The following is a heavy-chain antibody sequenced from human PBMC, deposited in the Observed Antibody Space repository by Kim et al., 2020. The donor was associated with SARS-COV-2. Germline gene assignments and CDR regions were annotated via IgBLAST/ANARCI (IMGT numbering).Heavy chain of an antibody. CDR1: GGSISSYY. CDR3: AREGPITMVRGVATNWFDP. D-gene: IGHD3-10*01. V-gene: IGHV4-59*01. J-gene: IGHJ5*02. CDR2: IYYSGST. Sequence: SETLSLTCTVSGGSISSYYWSWIRQPPGKGLEWIGYIYYSGSTNYNPSLKSRVTISVDTSKNQFSLKLSSVTAADTAVYYCAREGPITMVRGVATNWFDPWGQGTLVTVSS.